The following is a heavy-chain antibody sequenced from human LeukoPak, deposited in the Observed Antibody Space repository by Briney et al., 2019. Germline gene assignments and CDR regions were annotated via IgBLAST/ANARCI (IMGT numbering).Heavy chain of an antibody. CDR3: AKDPYGQQLPDY. CDR2: ISYDGSNK. D-gene: IGHD6-13*01. V-gene: IGHV3-30*18. CDR1: GFTFSNAW. J-gene: IGHJ4*02. Sequence: GGSLRLSCAASGFTFSNAWMSWVRQAPGKGLEWVAVISYDGSNKYYADSVKGRFTISRDNSKNTLYLQMNSLRAEDTAVYYCAKDPYGQQLPDYWGQGTLVTVSS.